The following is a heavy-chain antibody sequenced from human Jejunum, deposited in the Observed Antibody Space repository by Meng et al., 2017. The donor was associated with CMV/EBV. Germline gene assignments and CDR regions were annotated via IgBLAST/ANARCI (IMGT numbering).Heavy chain of an antibody. CDR1: DDYT. Sequence: DDYTMHWVRLAPGKCLEWVCLISWDGDTIYYTDSVKGRFTISRDNSKNSLYLQMNSLRTEATALYYCAKDRVAARPGYYYYGLDVWGQGTTVTVSS. CDR3: AKDRVAARPGYYYYGLDV. D-gene: IGHD6-6*01. CDR2: ISWDGDTI. J-gene: IGHJ6*02. V-gene: IGHV3-43*01.